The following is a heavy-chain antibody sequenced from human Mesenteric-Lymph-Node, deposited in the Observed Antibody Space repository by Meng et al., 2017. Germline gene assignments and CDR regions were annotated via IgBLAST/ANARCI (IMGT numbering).Heavy chain of an antibody. V-gene: IGHV1-2*02. Sequence: ASVKVSCKTSGYTFTDYYMHWVRQAPGQGLEWMGWFNPNSGDTNYAQKFQGRVTMTRDSSMSTAYMELSRLRSDDTAVYYCARRNELFSIGEVGTENHWFDPWGQGTLVTVSS. CDR2: FNPNSGDT. CDR1: GYTFTDYY. CDR3: ARRNELFSIGEVGTENHWFDP. D-gene: IGHD6-13*01. J-gene: IGHJ5*02.